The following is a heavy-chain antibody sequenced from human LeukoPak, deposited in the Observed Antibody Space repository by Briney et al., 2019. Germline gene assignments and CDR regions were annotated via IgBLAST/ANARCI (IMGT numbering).Heavy chain of an antibody. Sequence: PEGSLRLSCAASGFTFSSYEMNWVRQAPGKGLEWVSYISSSGSTIYYADSVKGRFTISRDNAKNSLYLQMNSLRAEDTAVYYYAELGITMIGGVWGKGTTVTISS. D-gene: IGHD3-10*02. V-gene: IGHV3-48*03. J-gene: IGHJ6*04. CDR2: ISSSGSTI. CDR1: GFTFSSYE. CDR3: AELGITMIGGV.